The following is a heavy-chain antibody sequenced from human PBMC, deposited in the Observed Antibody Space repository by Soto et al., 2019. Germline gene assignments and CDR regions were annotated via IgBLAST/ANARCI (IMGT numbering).Heavy chain of an antibody. CDR1: GFTFSSYG. Sequence: QVQLVESGGGVVQPGRSLRLSCAASGFTFSSYGMHWVRQAPGKGLEWVAVISYDGSNKYYADSVKGRFTISRDNSKNTLYLQMNSLRAEDTAVYYCAKPPPYYGDYGYFDYWGQGTLVTVSS. CDR3: AKPPPYYGDYGYFDY. D-gene: IGHD4-17*01. J-gene: IGHJ4*02. V-gene: IGHV3-30*18. CDR2: ISYDGSNK.